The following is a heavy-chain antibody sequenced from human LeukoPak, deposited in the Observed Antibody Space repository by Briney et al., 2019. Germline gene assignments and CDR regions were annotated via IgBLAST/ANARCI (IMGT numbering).Heavy chain of an antibody. D-gene: IGHD2-2*01. V-gene: IGHV1-69*05. J-gene: IGHJ4*02. Sequence: SVKVSCKASGGTFSSYAISWVRQAPGQGLEWMGGIIPIFGTANYAQKFQGIVTITTDESTSTAYMELSSLRSEDTAVYYCATSGYCSSTSCYDVDYWGQGTLVTVSS. CDR2: IIPIFGTA. CDR1: GGTFSSYA. CDR3: ATSGYCSSTSCYDVDY.